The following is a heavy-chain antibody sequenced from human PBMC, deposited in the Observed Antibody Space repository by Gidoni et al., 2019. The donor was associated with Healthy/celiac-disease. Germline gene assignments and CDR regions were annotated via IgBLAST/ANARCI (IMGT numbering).Heavy chain of an antibody. J-gene: IGHJ3*02. CDR3: ARRGLEDDILTGYWLDAFDI. CDR1: RYSFTSYW. CDR2: IDPSDSYT. V-gene: IGHV5-10-1*01. D-gene: IGHD3-9*01. Sequence: EVQLVQSGAEVKKPGESLRISCTGSRYSFTSYWIRWVRQMPGKGLEWMGRIDPSDSYTNYSPSFQGHVTISADKAISTAYLQWSSLKAADTAMYYCARRGLEDDILTGYWLDAFDIWGQGTMVTVSS.